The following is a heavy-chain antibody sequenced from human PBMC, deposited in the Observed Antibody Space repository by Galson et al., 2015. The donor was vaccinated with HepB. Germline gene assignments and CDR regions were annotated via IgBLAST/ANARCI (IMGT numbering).Heavy chain of an antibody. V-gene: IGHV5-10-1*01. CDR1: GYSFTSYW. CDR3: ASEEGYCSGGDCFNWFDP. D-gene: IGHD2-15*01. CDR2: IDPSDSYT. Sequence: QSGAEVKKPGESLRISCKGSGYSFTSYWISWVRQMPGQGLEWMGRIDPSDSYTNYSPSFQGHVTISADKSISTAYLQWSSLKASDTAMYYCASEEGYCSGGDCFNWFDPWGQGTLVTVSS. J-gene: IGHJ5*02.